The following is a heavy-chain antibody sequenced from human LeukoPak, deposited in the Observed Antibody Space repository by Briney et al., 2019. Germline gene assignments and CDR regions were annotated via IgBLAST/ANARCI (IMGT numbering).Heavy chain of an antibody. CDR3: AKDTIPIVLKPSPHGMDV. V-gene: IGHV3-30*18. D-gene: IGHD2-8*01. J-gene: IGHJ6*02. CDR1: GFTFSSYG. Sequence: GRSLRLSFAASGFTFSSYGLHWVRQAPGKGLECVAVISYDGNDMYYSDSVRGRFTISRDNSKNTLYLQMNSLRAEDTAVYYCAKDTIPIVLKPSPHGMDVWGQGTTVTVSS. CDR2: ISYDGNDM.